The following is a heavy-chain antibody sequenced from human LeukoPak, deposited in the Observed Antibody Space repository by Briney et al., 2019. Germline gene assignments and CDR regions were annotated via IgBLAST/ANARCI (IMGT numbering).Heavy chain of an antibody. V-gene: IGHV3-23*01. CDR1: GFTFSSYA. CDR2: ISGSGGST. Sequence: GGSLRLSCAASGFTFSSYAMSWVRQAPGKGLEWVSAISGSGGSTYYADSVKGRFTISRDNSKNTLYLQMNSLRAEDTAVYYCAKDGIAAVLDYYHYYMDVWGKGTTVTVSS. CDR3: AKDGIAAVLDYYHYYMDV. J-gene: IGHJ6*03. D-gene: IGHD6-13*01.